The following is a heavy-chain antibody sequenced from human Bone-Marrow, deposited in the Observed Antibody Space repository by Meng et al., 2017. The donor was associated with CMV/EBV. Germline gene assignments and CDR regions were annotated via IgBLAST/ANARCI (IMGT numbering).Heavy chain of an antibody. Sequence: QLEKSGTELKKSGASWKVYCKTSGYSFINYGISWVQHVAGQGLEWLGWVSGDDGNINYAEKVRGRVSMTRDTSTNTAYMELRSLRSDDTAVYYCARGYDFFGTDYWGQGTLVTVSS. CDR1: GYSFINYG. CDR2: VSGDDGNI. J-gene: IGHJ4*02. V-gene: IGHV1-18*01. D-gene: IGHD3-3*01. CDR3: ARGYDFFGTDY.